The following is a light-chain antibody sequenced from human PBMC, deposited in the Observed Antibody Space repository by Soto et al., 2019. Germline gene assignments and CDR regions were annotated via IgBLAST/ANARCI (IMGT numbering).Light chain of an antibody. V-gene: IGLV2-14*02. Sequence: QSVRTQPASVSGSPGQAITISCTGTSSDVGSYNLVSWYQQHPGKAPKLIIYGVTNRPSGVSNRFSGSKSGNTASLTISGLQAEDEADYHCSSYTSGSSHYVFGTGTKVTVL. CDR3: SSYTSGSSHYV. J-gene: IGLJ1*01. CDR2: GVT. CDR1: SSDVGSYNL.